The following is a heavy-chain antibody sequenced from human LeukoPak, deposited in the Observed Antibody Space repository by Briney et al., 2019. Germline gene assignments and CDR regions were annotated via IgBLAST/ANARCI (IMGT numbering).Heavy chain of an antibody. Sequence: SETLSLTCTVSGFSISSSNYYWGWIPQPPGKGLEWFGSIYDSRRTYENPSLERRAIITEDTSKNLFLLKLSSVTAAAAAVYCGARVVIDYSGYDWGSFDYWGQGTRVPVSS. J-gene: IGHJ4*02. D-gene: IGHD5-12*01. CDR2: IYDSRRT. CDR3: ARVVIDYSGYDWGSFDY. CDR1: GFSISSSNYY. V-gene: IGHV4-39*06.